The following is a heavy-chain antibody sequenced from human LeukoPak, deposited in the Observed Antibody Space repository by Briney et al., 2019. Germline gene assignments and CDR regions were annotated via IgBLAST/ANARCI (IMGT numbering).Heavy chain of an antibody. CDR2: ISGSGGST. Sequence: PGGSLRLSCAASGFTFSSYAMSWVRQAPGKGLEWVSAISGSGGSTYYADSVKGRFTISRDNSKNTLYLQMNSLRAEDTAVYYCAKEAVGSWYVWGSYRYPNPFDYWGQGTLVTVSS. V-gene: IGHV3-23*01. D-gene: IGHD3-16*02. CDR1: GFTFSSYA. J-gene: IGHJ4*02. CDR3: AKEAVGSWYVWGSYRYPNPFDY.